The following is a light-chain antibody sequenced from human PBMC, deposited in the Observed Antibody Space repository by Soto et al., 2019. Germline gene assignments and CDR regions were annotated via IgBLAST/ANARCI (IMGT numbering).Light chain of an antibody. CDR3: QQYNNWPIT. J-gene: IGKJ5*01. CDR1: QSVSSN. V-gene: IGKV3-15*01. CDR2: GAS. Sequence: EIVVTQSPATLSVSPGGRATLSCRASQSVSSNLAWYQQKPGQAPRLLIYGASTRATGIPARFSGSGSGTEFTLTISSLQSEDFAVYYCQQYNNWPITFGQGTQLEIK.